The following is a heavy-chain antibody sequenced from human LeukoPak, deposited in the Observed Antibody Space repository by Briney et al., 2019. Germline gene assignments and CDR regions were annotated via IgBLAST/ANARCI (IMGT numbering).Heavy chain of an antibody. CDR1: GGSISSYY. J-gene: IGHJ4*02. V-gene: IGHV4-59*01. D-gene: IGHD3-22*01. Sequence: SETLSLTCTVSGGSISSYYWSWIRQPPGKGLEWIGYIYYSGSTHYNPSLKSRVTISVDTSKNQFSLKLSSVTAADTAVYYCARDSYDSSGYRTYFDYWGQGTLVTVSS. CDR3: ARDSYDSSGYRTYFDY. CDR2: IYYSGST.